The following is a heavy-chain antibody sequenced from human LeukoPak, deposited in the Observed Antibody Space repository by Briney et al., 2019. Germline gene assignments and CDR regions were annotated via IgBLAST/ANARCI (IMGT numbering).Heavy chain of an antibody. V-gene: IGHV3-23*01. Sequence: GGSLRLSCAASGFTFSSYAMSWDRQAPGKGLEWVSAISGSGGSTYYADSVKGRFTISRDNSRNTLYLQMNSLRAEDTAVYYCAKDLANVLFGVVTPSPFDYWGQGTLVTVSS. CDR2: ISGSGGST. J-gene: IGHJ4*02. CDR3: AKDLANVLFGVVTPSPFDY. CDR1: GFTFSSYA. D-gene: IGHD3-3*01.